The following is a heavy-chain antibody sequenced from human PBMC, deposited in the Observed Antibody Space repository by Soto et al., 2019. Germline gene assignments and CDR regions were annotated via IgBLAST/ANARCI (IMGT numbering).Heavy chain of an antibody. D-gene: IGHD6-13*01. CDR3: ARDLGGGISAP. Sequence: QVQVVQSGAEVKKPGASVKVSCKASGYTFTSYGISWVRQAPGQGLEWMGWINAYNGNTKYAQKLQGRVTMTTDTATSPAYMELRSLRSAVTAVYYCARDLGGGISAPWGQGTLVTVSS. J-gene: IGHJ5*02. CDR2: INAYNGNT. V-gene: IGHV1-18*01. CDR1: GYTFTSYG.